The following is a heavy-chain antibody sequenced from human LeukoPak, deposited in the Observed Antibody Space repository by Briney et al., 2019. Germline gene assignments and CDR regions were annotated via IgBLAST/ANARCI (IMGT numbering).Heavy chain of an antibody. D-gene: IGHD6-19*01. V-gene: IGHV4-39*01. J-gene: IGHJ4*02. CDR1: GGSITSSSYY. CDR3: ARVGSTGWYLN. Sequence: SETLSLTCIVSGGSITSSSYYWGWIRQPPGKGLEWIGTIYYSGNTYYNPSLKSRVTISVDTSKNQFSLKLSSVTATDTAVYYCARVGSTGWYLNWGQGTLVTVSS. CDR2: IYYSGNT.